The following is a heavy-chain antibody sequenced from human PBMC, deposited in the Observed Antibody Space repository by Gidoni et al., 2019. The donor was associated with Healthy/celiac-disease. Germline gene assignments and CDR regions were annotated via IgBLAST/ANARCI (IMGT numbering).Heavy chain of an antibody. CDR1: GFTLGHLA. D-gene: IGHD3-9*01. CDR3: TSHPIYDILTGYYSDAFDI. V-gene: IGHV3-49*03. CDR2: IRSKANGGTT. Sequence: EVQLVESGGGLVQPGRSLRLSCTASGFTLGHLATSWFRQAPGKGLEWLGCIRSKANGGTTEYAASVKGRFTISRDDSKSIAYLQMNSLKTEDTAVYYCTSHPIYDILTGYYSDAFDIWGQGTMVTVFS. J-gene: IGHJ3*02.